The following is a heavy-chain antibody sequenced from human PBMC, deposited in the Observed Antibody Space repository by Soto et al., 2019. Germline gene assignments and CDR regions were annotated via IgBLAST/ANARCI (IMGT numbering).Heavy chain of an antibody. CDR3: ARERGSGNYYSAYFDY. D-gene: IGHD3-10*01. CDR2: IIYDGSST. CDR1: GFTFRVYS. J-gene: IGHJ4*02. Sequence: QVQLLESGGGVVQPGGSLRLSCAVSGFTFRVYSMHWVRQAPGTGLEWVALIIYDGSSTYYGDSVKGRFTISRDNSKNTLYLQMNGLRAEDTAVYYCARERGSGNYYSAYFDYWGQGTLVTVSS. V-gene: IGHV3-30-3*01.